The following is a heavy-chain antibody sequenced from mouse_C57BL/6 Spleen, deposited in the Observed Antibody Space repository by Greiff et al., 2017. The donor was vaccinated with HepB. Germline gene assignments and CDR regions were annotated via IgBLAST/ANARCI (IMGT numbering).Heavy chain of an antibody. Sequence: EVQLQESGPGLVKPSQSLSLTCSVTGYSITSGYYWNWIRQFPGNKLEWMGYISYDGSNNYNPSLKNRISITRDTSKNQFFLKLNSVTTEDTATYYCAREAQATSAWFAYWGQGTLVTVSA. CDR1: GYSITSGYY. D-gene: IGHD3-2*02. J-gene: IGHJ3*01. CDR3: AREAQATSAWFAY. V-gene: IGHV3-6*01. CDR2: ISYDGSN.